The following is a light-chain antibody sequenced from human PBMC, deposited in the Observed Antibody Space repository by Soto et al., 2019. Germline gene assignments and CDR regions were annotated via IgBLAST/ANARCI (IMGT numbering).Light chain of an antibody. Sequence: DIQMTQSPSSLSASVGDRVTNTCRASQGISNYLAWYQQKPGKVPKLLIYAASTFQSGVPSRFSGSGSGTDFTFTISSLQPEDVATYYCQKYNSAPRTFGQGTKV. J-gene: IGKJ1*01. CDR1: QGISNY. CDR2: AAS. V-gene: IGKV1-27*01. CDR3: QKYNSAPRT.